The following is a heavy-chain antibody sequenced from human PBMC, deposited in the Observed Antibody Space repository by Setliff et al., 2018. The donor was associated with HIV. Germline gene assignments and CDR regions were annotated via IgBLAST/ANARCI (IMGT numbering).Heavy chain of an antibody. CDR3: VRGYRSAWNSWFDA. J-gene: IGHJ5*02. Sequence: ASVKVSCKASGYTFTTYYIHWVRQALGQGLEWMGILNPSEGTTSFAQKFQGRVTMTRDTSTSTVYMDLSSLRADDTAVYYCVRGYRSAWNSWFDAWGQGTRVTVSS. CDR2: LNPSEGTT. CDR1: GYTFTTYY. V-gene: IGHV1-46*01. D-gene: IGHD6-19*01.